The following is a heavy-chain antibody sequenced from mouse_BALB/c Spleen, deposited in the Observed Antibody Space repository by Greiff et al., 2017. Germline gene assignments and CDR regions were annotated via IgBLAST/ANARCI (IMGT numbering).Heavy chain of an antibody. CDR1: GYTFTSYW. Sequence: VQLQESGAELARPGASVKLSCKASGYTFTSYWMQWVKQRPGQGLEWIGAIYPGDGDTRYTQKFKGKATLTADKSSSTAYMQLSSLASEDSAVYYCARWDYYGSSYGYFDVWGAGTTVTVSS. CDR3: ARWDYYGSSYGYFDV. CDR2: IYPGDGDT. V-gene: IGHV1-87*01. J-gene: IGHJ1*01. D-gene: IGHD1-1*01.